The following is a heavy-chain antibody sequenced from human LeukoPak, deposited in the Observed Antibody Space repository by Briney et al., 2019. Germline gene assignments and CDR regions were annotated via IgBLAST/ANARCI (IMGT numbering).Heavy chain of an antibody. V-gene: IGHV3-33*06. Sequence: PGRSLRLSCAASGLTFSHYGFHWVREAPGKGLEWVAVIWSDGTNQFTADSVKGRFTISRDYSQKTVYLEMHSLRTEDTAMYYCAKDAQRGFDYSNSLEYWGPGTLVTVSS. J-gene: IGHJ4*02. CDR3: AKDAQRGFDYSNSLEY. CDR2: IWSDGTNQ. CDR1: GLTFSHYG. D-gene: IGHD4-11*01.